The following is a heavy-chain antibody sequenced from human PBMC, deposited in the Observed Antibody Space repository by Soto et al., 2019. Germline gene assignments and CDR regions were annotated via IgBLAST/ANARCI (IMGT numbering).Heavy chain of an antibody. CDR1: GYTFTSYG. Sequence: QVQLVQSGAEVKKPGASVKVSCKASGYTFTSYGISWVRQAPGQGLEWMGWISAYNGNTNYAQKLQGRVTMTTETSTSTAYMELRSLRSDDTAVYYCARFSGSYSPSYYYYGMDVWGQGTTVTVSS. CDR3: ARFSGSYSPSYYYYGMDV. V-gene: IGHV1-18*01. CDR2: ISAYNGNT. D-gene: IGHD1-26*01. J-gene: IGHJ6*02.